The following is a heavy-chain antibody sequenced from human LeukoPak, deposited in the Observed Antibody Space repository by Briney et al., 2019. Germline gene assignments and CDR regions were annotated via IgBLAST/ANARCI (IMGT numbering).Heavy chain of an antibody. CDR2: ISYDGSNK. Sequence: GRSLRLSCAASGFTFSSYAMHWVRQAPGKGLEWVAVISYDGSNKYYADSVKGRFTISRDNSKNTLYLQMNSLRAEDTAVYYCARVPDYYGSGSYLYYFDYWGQGTLVTVSS. CDR3: ARVPDYYGSGSYLYYFDY. J-gene: IGHJ4*02. V-gene: IGHV3-30*04. D-gene: IGHD3-10*01. CDR1: GFTFSSYA.